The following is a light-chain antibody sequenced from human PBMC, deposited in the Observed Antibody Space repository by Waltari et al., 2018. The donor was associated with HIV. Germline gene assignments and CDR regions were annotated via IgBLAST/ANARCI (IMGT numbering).Light chain of an antibody. CDR1: QGITNY. V-gene: IGKV1-16*02. CDR2: AAS. CDR3: QQYQSYPIT. Sequence: DIQMTQSPSSLSASVGGRVTITCRLSQGITNYLVWLQQKPGKAPMSLIYAASSLQSGVPSKFSGSGSGTDFTLTISSLQTEDFATYYCQQYQSYPITFGQGTRLEIE. J-gene: IGKJ5*01.